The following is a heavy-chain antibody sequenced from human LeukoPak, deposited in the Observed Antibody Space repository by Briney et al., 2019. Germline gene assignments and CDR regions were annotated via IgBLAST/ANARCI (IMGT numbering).Heavy chain of an antibody. J-gene: IGHJ4*02. CDR1: GFTFSSYA. Sequence: GGSLRLSCAASGFTFSSYAMSWVRQAPGKGLEWVSAISGSGGSTYYADSEKGRFTISRDNSKNTLYLQMNSLRAEDTAVYYCAKAQFLGYSNSYYFDYWGQGTLVTVSS. CDR3: AKAQFLGYSNSYYFDY. D-gene: IGHD4-11*01. V-gene: IGHV3-23*01. CDR2: ISGSGGST.